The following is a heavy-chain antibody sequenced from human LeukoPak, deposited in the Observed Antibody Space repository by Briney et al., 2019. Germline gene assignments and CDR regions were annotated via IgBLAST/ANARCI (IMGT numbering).Heavy chain of an antibody. CDR1: GYTFASYA. V-gene: IGHV1-3*02. D-gene: IGHD2-2*01. CDR3: ARGARSCGSTSCYSYLDY. J-gene: IGHJ4*02. Sequence: ASVKVSCKASGYTFASYAIHWVRQAPGQRLEWMGWNNAGNGDTKYSQEFQGRISLTRDTSASTAYMELSSLRSDDMAMYYCARGARSCGSTSCYSYLDYWGQGSLVTVSS. CDR2: NNAGNGDT.